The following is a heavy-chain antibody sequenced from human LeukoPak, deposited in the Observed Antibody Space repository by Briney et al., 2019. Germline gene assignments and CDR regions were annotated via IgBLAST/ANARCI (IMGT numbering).Heavy chain of an antibody. CDR1: GFIFNNYG. V-gene: IGHV3-49*04. Sequence: GGSLRLSCAASGFIFNNYGLIWVRQAPGKGLEWVGFMRGKNYGGTTEYAASVKDRFTISRDDSKSIAYLQMNSLKTEDTAVYYCTRVPIRTVTMIVVIRGHDAFDIWGQGTTVTVSS. CDR2: MRGKNYGGTT. D-gene: IGHD3-22*01. CDR3: TRVPIRTVTMIVVIRGHDAFDI. J-gene: IGHJ3*02.